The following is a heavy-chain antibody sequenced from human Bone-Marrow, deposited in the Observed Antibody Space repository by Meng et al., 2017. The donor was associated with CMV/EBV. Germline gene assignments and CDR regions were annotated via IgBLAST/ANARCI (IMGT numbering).Heavy chain of an antibody. V-gene: IGHV3-21*01. J-gene: IGHJ6*02. CDR1: GLTVSGTY. Sequence: GESLKISCAASGLTVSGTYMSWVRQAPGKGLEWVSSISSSSSYIYYADSVKGRFTISRDNAKNSLYLQMNSLRAEDTAVYYCARAYDFWSTDYYYGMDVWGQGTTVTVSS. CDR3: ARAYDFWSTDYYYGMDV. CDR2: ISSSSSYI. D-gene: IGHD3-3*01.